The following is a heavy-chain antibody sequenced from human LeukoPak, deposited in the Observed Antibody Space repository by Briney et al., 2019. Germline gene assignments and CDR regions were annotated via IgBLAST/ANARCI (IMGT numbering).Heavy chain of an antibody. CDR3: ARGFLLSTVTTGY. Sequence: PGGSLRLSCAASGFTFSSYAMSWVRQAPGKGLEWVSAISGSGGSTYYADSVKGRFTISRDNSKNTLYLQMNSLRAEDTAVYYCARGFLLSTVTTGYWGQGTLVTVSS. CDR1: GFTFSSYA. CDR2: ISGSGGST. J-gene: IGHJ4*02. D-gene: IGHD4-17*01. V-gene: IGHV3-23*01.